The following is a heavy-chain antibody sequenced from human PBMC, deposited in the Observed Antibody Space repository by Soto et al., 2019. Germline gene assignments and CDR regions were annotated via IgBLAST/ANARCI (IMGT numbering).Heavy chain of an antibody. CDR3: ARGQWSAVVVIPFEY. V-gene: IGHV1-46*01. J-gene: IGHJ4*02. CDR2: INPSGGST. D-gene: IGHD3-22*01. Sequence: QVQLVQSGAEVKKPGASVKVSCKASGYTFTRYYTHWVRQAPGQGLEWMGIINPSGGSTSYAQKFQGRVTMTRDTSTSTVYMELSRLRSEDTAVYYCARGQWSAVVVIPFEYWGQGTLVTVSS. CDR1: GYTFTRYY.